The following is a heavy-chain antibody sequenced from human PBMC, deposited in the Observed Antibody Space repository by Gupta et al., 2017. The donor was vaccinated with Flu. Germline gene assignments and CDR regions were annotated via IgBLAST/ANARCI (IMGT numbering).Heavy chain of an antibody. V-gene: IGHV1-46*01. D-gene: IGHD3-16*01. Sequence: PGQGLEWMGMINPSGVSTSYAQKFQDRVTMTRDTSTNTVYMNLSSLRSEDTAIYYCAKDLGRGGDYYHYMDVWGKGTTVTVSS. J-gene: IGHJ6*03. CDR2: INPSGVST. CDR3: AKDLGRGGDYYHYMDV.